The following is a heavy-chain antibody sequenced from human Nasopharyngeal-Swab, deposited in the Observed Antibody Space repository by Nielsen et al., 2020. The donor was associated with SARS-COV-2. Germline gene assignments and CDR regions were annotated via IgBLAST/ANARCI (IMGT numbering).Heavy chain of an antibody. J-gene: IGHJ6*02. CDR3: ARGSPGGGGLYSWAKYYYYGMDV. D-gene: IGHD3-16*01. Sequence: WIRQPPGKGLEWIGEINHSGSTNYNPSLKSRVTISVDTSKNQFSLKLSSVTAADTAVYYCARGSPGGGGLYSWAKYYYYGMDVWGQGTTVTVPS. V-gene: IGHV4-34*01. CDR2: INHSGST.